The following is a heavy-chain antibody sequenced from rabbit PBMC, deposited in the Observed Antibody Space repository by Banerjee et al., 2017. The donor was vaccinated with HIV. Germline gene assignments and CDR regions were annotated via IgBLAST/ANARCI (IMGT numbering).Heavy chain of an antibody. CDR1: GFDFSSYG. V-gene: IGHV1S45*01. CDR2: IYTSSGYT. CDR3: ERSPVDDGGWYFDL. J-gene: IGHJ4*01. Sequence: QEQLEESGRGPLKPGGSLELSCKASGFDFSSYGVSWVRQAPGKGLEWIACIYTSSGYTWYASWVNGRFTISKTSSTTVTLQMTSLTAADTATYFCERSPVDDGGWYFDLWGPGTLVTVS. D-gene: IGHD5-1*01.